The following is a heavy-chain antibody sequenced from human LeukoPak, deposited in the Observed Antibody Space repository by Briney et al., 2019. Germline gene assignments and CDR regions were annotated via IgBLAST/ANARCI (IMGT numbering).Heavy chain of an antibody. Sequence: ASVKVSCKASGYSFTGYYVHWVRQAPGQGLEWMGWINPDSGGTNFAQKFQGRVTMTRDTSITTAYMELSRLTSDDTAVYYCAXXXXXRXXXXXXGQXTLV. J-gene: IGHJ4*02. CDR3: AXXXXXRXXXXX. V-gene: IGHV1-2*02. CDR2: INPDSGGT. CDR1: GYSFTGYY.